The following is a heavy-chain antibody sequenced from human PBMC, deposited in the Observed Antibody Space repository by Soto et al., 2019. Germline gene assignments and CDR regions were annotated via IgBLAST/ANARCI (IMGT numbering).Heavy chain of an antibody. D-gene: IGHD2-2*01. CDR2: IDPSESYT. CDR1: GYNFPYFW. CDR3: ARHQSLEAPLSAPDH. J-gene: IGHJ5*02. V-gene: IGHV5-10-1*01. Sequence: PGESLKIACEGSGYNFPYFWSTWVRQMPGKGLEWTGTIDPSESYTDYSPSFQGHVTLSADKSRSTAYLQWSSLKASDTAMYYRARHQSLEAPLSAPDHCGKGTAVTVSS.